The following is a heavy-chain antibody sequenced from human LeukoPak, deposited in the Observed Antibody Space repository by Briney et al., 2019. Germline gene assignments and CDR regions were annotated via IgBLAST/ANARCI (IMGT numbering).Heavy chain of an antibody. Sequence: PSETLSLTCTVSGGSISSYYWSWIRQPPGKGLEWIGYIYYSGSTNYNPSLKSRVTISVDTSKNQFSLKLSSVTAADTAAYYCARGLYCSGGSCYSGLGWWGQGTLVTVSS. J-gene: IGHJ4*02. CDR2: IYYSGST. CDR1: GGSISSYY. CDR3: ARGLYCSGGSCYSGLGW. D-gene: IGHD2-15*01. V-gene: IGHV4-59*01.